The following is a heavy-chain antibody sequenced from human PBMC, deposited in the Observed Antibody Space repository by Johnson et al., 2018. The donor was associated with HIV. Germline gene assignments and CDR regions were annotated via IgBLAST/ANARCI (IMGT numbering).Heavy chain of an antibody. D-gene: IGHD3-22*01. CDR1: EFTYSDFY. V-gene: IGHV3-11*04. J-gene: IGHJ3*02. CDR2: ISSTGISL. CDR3: ASRYYDDNTYSDACDI. Sequence: QVQLVESGGGLVKPGGSLRLSCAASEFTYSDFYINWIRQRPGKGLEWVSSISSTGISLFYADSVKGRFTISTDNAKNSLYLQMSSLSADDTAVYYCASRYYDDNTYSDACDIWGQGTMVTVSS.